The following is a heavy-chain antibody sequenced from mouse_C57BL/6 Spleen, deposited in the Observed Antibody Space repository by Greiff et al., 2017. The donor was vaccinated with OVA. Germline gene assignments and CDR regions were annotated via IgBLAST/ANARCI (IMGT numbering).Heavy chain of an antibody. V-gene: IGHV1-53*01. CDR1: GYTFTSYW. J-gene: IGHJ1*03. CDR2: INPGNGGT. CDR3: ARAGTGGWYFDV. Sequence: QVQLQQPGTELVKPGASVKLSCKASGYTFTSYWMHWVKQRPGQGLEWIGNINPGNGGTNYNEKFKSKATLTVDKSSSTAYMQLSSLTSEDSAVYYCARAGTGGWYFDVWGTGTTVTVSS. D-gene: IGHD4-1*01.